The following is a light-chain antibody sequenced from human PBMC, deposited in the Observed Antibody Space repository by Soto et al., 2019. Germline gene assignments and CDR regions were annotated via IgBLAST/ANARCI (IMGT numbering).Light chain of an antibody. Sequence: EIVLTQSPATLSLSPGERATLSCRASQSVSSYLAWYQQKPGQAPRLLIYDASNRATDIPARFSGSGSGTDFALPISSLEPEDFAVYYCQQRSNWPPYTFGQGNKLEIK. J-gene: IGKJ2*01. CDR1: QSVSSY. CDR2: DAS. CDR3: QQRSNWPPYT. V-gene: IGKV3-11*01.